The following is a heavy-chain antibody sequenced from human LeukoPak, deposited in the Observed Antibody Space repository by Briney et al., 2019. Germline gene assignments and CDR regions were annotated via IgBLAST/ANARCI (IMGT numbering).Heavy chain of an antibody. V-gene: IGHV4-38-2*02. J-gene: IGHJ4*02. CDR3: ARELVYSSSSYGY. CDR1: GYSISSGYY. Sequence: PSETLSLTCTVSGYSISSGYYWGWIRQPPGKGLEWIGSIYHSGSTYYNPSLKSRVTISVDTSKNQFSLKLSSVTAADTAVYYCARELVYSSSSYGYWGQGTLVTVSS. D-gene: IGHD6-6*01. CDR2: IYHSGST.